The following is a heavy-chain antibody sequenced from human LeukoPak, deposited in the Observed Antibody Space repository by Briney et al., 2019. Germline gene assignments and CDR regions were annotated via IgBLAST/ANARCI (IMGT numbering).Heavy chain of an antibody. CDR1: GFTFSSYA. D-gene: IGHD3-9*01. V-gene: IGHV3-23*01. J-gene: IGHJ6*02. CDR2: ISGSGGST. CDR3: AKGFRDWSCHYCGMDV. Sequence: PGGSLRLSCAASGFTFSSYAMSWVRQAPGKGLEWVSAISGSGGSTYYADSVKGRFTISRDKSKNTLYLQMNSLRAEDTAIYYCAKGFRDWSCHYCGMDVWGRGTTVTVSS.